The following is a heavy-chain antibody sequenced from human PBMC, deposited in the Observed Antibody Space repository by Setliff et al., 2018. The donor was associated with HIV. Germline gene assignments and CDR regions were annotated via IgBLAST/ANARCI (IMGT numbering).Heavy chain of an antibody. CDR3: NIYYYYYMGV. J-gene: IGHJ6*03. CDR1: GGSFSGYY. CDR2: INHSGST. Sequence: SETLSLTCAVYGGSFSGYYWSWIRQPPGKGLEWIGEINHSGSTNYNPSLKSRVTISVDTSKNQFSLKLSSVTAADTAVYYCNIYYYYYMGVWGKGTTVTVS. V-gene: IGHV4-34*01.